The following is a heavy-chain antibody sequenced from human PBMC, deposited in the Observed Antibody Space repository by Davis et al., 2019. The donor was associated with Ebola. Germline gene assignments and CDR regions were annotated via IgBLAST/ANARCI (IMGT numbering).Heavy chain of an antibody. CDR3: ARGIAAAGKNYYYYGMDV. CDR2: ISGSGGST. CDR1: GFTFSSDV. V-gene: IGHV3-23*01. Sequence: GESLKISCAASGFTFSSDVMSWVRQAPGKGLEWVSAISGSGGSTYYADSVKGRFTISRDNSKNTLYLQMNSLRAEDTAVYYCARGIAAAGKNYYYYGMDVWGKGTTVTVSS. D-gene: IGHD6-13*01. J-gene: IGHJ6*04.